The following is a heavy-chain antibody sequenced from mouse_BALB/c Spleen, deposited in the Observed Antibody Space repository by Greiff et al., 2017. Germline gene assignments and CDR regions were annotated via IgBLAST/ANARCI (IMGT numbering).Heavy chain of an antibody. CDR1: GYTFSSYW. CDR3: ARGSPWFAY. J-gene: IGHJ3*01. V-gene: IGHV1-9*01. Sequence: QVQLQQSGAELMKPGASVKISCKATGYTFSSYWIEWVKQRPGQGLEWIGEILPGSGSTNYNEKLKGKATFTADTSSNTAYMQLSSLTSEDSAVYYCARGSPWFAYWGQGTLVTVSA. D-gene: IGHD1-1*02. CDR2: ILPGSGST.